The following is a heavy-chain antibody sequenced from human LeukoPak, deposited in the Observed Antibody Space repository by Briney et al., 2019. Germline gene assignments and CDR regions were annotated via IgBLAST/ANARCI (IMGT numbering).Heavy chain of an antibody. CDR2: ISTYNGDT. V-gene: IGHV1-18*01. CDR3: ARDPSNTSGWYIYFDY. D-gene: IGHD6-19*01. Sequence: ASVRVSCKASGYTFTRYGITWVRQAPGQGLEWMGWISTYNGDTKYAQKFQGRVTMTTDTSTSTAYMELRSLRSDDTAVYYCARDPSNTSGWYIYFDYWGQGTLVTVS. J-gene: IGHJ4*02. CDR1: GYTFTRYG.